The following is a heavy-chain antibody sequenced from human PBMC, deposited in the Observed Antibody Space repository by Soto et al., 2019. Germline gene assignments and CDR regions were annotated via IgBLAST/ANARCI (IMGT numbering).Heavy chain of an antibody. CDR1: GGSISSYY. V-gene: IGHV4-59*01. CDR2: IYYSGST. CDR3: ARGVTMVRGLAYGMDV. Sequence: PLETLSLTCTVSGGSISSYYWSWIRQPPGKGLEWIGYIYYSGSTNYNPSLKSRVTISVDTPKNQFSLKLSSVTAADTAVYYCARGVTMVRGLAYGMDVWGQGTTVTVSS. D-gene: IGHD3-10*01. J-gene: IGHJ6*02.